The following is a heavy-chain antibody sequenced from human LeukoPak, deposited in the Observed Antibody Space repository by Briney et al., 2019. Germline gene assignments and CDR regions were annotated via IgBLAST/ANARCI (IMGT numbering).Heavy chain of an antibody. V-gene: IGHV3-30*02. J-gene: IGHJ3*02. D-gene: IGHD5-18*01. CDR3: AKLNSYGYGLGTEPDDAFDI. CDR1: GFTFSSYG. Sequence: QPGGSLRLSCAASGFTFSSYGMHWVRQAPGKGLEWVAFIRYDGSNKYYADSVKGRFTISRDNSKNTLYLQMNSLRAEDTAVYYCAKLNSYGYGLGTEPDDAFDIWGQGTMVTVSS. CDR2: IRYDGSNK.